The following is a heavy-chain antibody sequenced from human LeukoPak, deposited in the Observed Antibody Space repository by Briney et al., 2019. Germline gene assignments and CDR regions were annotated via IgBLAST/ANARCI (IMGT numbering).Heavy chain of an antibody. V-gene: IGHV3-23*01. D-gene: IGHD1-20*01. J-gene: IGHJ4*02. CDR1: GFTFSSYT. CDR3: AKQGHNWNRSPFDY. CDR2: ISGSGGST. Sequence: GGSLRLSCAASGFTFSSYTMSWVRQAPGKGLEWVSAISGSGGSTYYADSVKGRFTISRDNSKNTLYLQMNSLRAEDTAVYYCAKQGHNWNRSPFDYWGQGTLVTVSS.